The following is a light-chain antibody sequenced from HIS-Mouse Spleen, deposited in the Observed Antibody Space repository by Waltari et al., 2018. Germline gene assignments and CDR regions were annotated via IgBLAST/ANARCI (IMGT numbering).Light chain of an antibody. CDR3: SSYAGSNNLGV. CDR2: KVS. J-gene: IGLJ2*01. V-gene: IGLV2-8*01. Sequence: QSALTQPPSASGSPGQSVTISCTGTSSDVGGYYYVSWYQQHPGKAPKLMIYKVSKRPSGVPDRFSGSKSGNTASLTVSGLQAEDEADYYCSSYAGSNNLGVFGGGTKLTVL. CDR1: SSDVGGYYY.